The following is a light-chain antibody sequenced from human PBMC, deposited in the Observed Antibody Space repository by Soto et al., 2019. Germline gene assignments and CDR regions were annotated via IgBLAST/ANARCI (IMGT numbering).Light chain of an antibody. Sequence: DIRVTQSPSSLSASIGDRVTITCRASHDISNFLAWFQQKPGKAPKSLISAASSLQSGVPSKFSGSGSGTDFTLTISDLQPEDSATYYCQHYKNYPVTFGQGTRLEIK. J-gene: IGKJ5*01. CDR2: AAS. CDR3: QHYKNYPVT. V-gene: IGKV1-16*02. CDR1: HDISNF.